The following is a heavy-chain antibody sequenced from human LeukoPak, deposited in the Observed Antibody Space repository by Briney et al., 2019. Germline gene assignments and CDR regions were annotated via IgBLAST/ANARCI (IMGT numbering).Heavy chain of an antibody. CDR2: ISYDGSNK. D-gene: IGHD6-13*01. J-gene: IGHJ4*02. CDR3: AKNLPLYSSSWYQVDY. CDR1: GFTFTSYG. Sequence: GGSLRLSCAASGFTFTSYGMHWVRQAPGKGLEWVAVISYDGSNKYYADSVKGRFTISRDNSKNTLYLQMNSLRAEDTAVYYCAKNLPLYSSSWYQVDYWGQGTLVTVSS. V-gene: IGHV3-30*18.